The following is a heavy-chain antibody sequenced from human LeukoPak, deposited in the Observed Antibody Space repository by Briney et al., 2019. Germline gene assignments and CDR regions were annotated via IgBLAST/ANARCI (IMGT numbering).Heavy chain of an antibody. D-gene: IGHD3-22*01. V-gene: IGHV4-30-4*08. J-gene: IGHJ4*02. Sequence: SETLSLTCTVSGGSISSGDYYWSWIRQPPGKGLEWIGYIYYSGSTYYNPSLKSRVTISVDTSKNQFSLKLSSVTAADTAVYYCARGSRITMIVVVIRPFDYWGQGTLVTVSS. CDR1: GGSISSGDYY. CDR3: ARGSRITMIVVVIRPFDY. CDR2: IYYSGST.